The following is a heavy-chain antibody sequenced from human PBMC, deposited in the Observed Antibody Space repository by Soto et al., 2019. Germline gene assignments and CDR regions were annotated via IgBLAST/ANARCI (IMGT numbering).Heavy chain of an antibody. CDR2: IDEYASTI. D-gene: IGHD3-9*01. Sequence: EVQLVESGGGFVQPGESLRLSCGASGFTFSTYGMHWVRQVPGKGLLCVSRIDEYASTINYSDSVRGRFTISRDNARNSLYLEMNSIKAEEKALSYCSSDIEGKGAHWGRGTLVTVSS. CDR1: GFTFSTYG. V-gene: IGHV3-74*01. J-gene: IGHJ4*02. CDR3: SSDIEGKGAH.